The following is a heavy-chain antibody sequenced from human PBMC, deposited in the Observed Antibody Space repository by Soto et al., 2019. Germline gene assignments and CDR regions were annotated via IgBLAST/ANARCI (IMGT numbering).Heavy chain of an antibody. Sequence: QITLKESGPTLVKPTQTLTLTCTFSGFSLSTSGVGVGWIRQPPGKAMEWLALLYWADDKRYSPSLKSRLTNTKDTSKNPVVLTRTNMDPVDTATYYCAHRRSTSSSSEVDYWGQGTLCTVAS. V-gene: IGHV2-5*02. CDR2: LYWADDK. D-gene: IGHD6-6*01. J-gene: IGHJ4*02. CDR3: AHRRSTSSSSEVDY. CDR1: GFSLSTSGVG.